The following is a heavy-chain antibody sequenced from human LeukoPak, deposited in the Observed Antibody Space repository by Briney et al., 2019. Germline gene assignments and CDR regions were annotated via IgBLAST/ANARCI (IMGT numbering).Heavy chain of an antibody. CDR3: ARDPPSLRFLETESSRFDY. CDR2: FDPEDGET. Sequence: GASVKVSCKVSVYTLTELSIHWVRQAPGKGLEWMGGFDPEDGETIYAQKFQGRVTMTEDTSTDTAYMELSSLRSEDTAVYYCARDPPSLRFLETESSRFDYWGQGTLVTVSS. D-gene: IGHD3-3*01. J-gene: IGHJ4*02. CDR1: VYTLTELS. V-gene: IGHV1-24*01.